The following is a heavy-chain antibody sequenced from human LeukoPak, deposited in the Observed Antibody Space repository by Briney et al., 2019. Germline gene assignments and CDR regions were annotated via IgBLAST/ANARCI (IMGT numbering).Heavy chain of an antibody. Sequence: RGSLRLSCAASGFTFRSYGMHWVRQAPGKGLEWVAVILYDGSYQYYGDSVKGRFSISRDNSKNTLYLQMNSLRPEDTGVYYCAKDHYDSSGYYFGVDNWGQGTLVTVSS. V-gene: IGHV3-30*18. CDR2: ILYDGSYQ. D-gene: IGHD3-22*01. CDR3: AKDHYDSSGYYFGVDN. J-gene: IGHJ4*02. CDR1: GFTFRSYG.